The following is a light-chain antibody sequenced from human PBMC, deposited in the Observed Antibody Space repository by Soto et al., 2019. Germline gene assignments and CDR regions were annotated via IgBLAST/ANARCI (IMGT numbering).Light chain of an antibody. V-gene: IGLV1-40*01. CDR1: SSDIGAGYD. Sequence: QSVLTQPPSVSEAPGQRVTISCAGTSSDIGAGYDVHWYQQLPGEAPKLLIYSNAIRPSGVPDRFSASKSGTSASLAITGLQAEDEADYYCSSYTSSSTSSYVFGTGTKVTVL. CDR2: SNA. J-gene: IGLJ1*01. CDR3: SSYTSSSTSSYV.